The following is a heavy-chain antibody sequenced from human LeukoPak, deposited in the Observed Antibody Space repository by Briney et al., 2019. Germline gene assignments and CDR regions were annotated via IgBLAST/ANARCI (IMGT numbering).Heavy chain of an antibody. D-gene: IGHD6-19*01. CDR3: ARMGASSGWYYLDY. CDR1: GGSISSSNW. CDR2: IYHSGST. Sequence: PSETLSLTCAVSGGSISSSNWWSWVRQPPGKGLEWIGEIYHSGSTNYNPSLKSRVTVSVDKSKNQFSLKLSSVTAADTAVYYCARMGASSGWYYLDYWGQGTLVTVSS. V-gene: IGHV4-4*02. J-gene: IGHJ4*02.